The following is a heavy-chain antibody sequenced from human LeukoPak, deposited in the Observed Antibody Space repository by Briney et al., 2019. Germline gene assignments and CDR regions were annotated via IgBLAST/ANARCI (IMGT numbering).Heavy chain of an antibody. D-gene: IGHD2-2*01. J-gene: IGHJ6*04. Sequence: GGSLRLSCAASGFIFSSYWMSWVRQARGKGLEWVANIKEDGSEKYYVDSVKGRFTISRDNAKNSLYLQTNSLRAEDTAVYYCARRALRYCSSTSCPAQYYGVDVWGKGTTVTVSS. CDR1: GFIFSSYW. V-gene: IGHV3-7*03. CDR3: ARRALRYCSSTSCPAQYYGVDV. CDR2: IKEDGSEK.